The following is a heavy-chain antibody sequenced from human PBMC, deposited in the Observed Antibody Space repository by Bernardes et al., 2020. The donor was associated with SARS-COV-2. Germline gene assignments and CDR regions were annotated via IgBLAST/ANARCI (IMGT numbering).Heavy chain of an antibody. CDR2: IYPRDSDT. CDR3: ARQSSFVAASGIDY. CDR1: GFDFTNYW. J-gene: IGHJ4*02. D-gene: IGHD6-13*01. V-gene: IGHV5-51*01. Sequence: GESLKISCKVSGFDFTNYWIGWVRQMPGNGLEWMGIIYPRDSDTRYSPSFQGQVTISADKSITTPYLQWSSLKASDTAIYYCARQSSFVAASGIDYWGQGTLVTVSS.